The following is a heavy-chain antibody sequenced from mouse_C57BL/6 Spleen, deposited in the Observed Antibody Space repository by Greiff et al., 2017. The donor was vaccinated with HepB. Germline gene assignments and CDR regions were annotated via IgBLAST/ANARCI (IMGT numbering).Heavy chain of an antibody. Sequence: EVKVVESGGGLVQPGGSMKLSCAASGFTFSDAWMDWVRQSPEKGLEWVAEIRNKANNHATYYAESVKGRFTISRDDSKSSVYLQMNSLRAEDTGIYYCTRPYYGYEGWYFDVWGTGTTVTVSS. J-gene: IGHJ1*03. CDR1: GFTFSDAW. V-gene: IGHV6-6*01. CDR2: IRNKANNHAT. CDR3: TRPYYGYEGWYFDV. D-gene: IGHD2-9*01.